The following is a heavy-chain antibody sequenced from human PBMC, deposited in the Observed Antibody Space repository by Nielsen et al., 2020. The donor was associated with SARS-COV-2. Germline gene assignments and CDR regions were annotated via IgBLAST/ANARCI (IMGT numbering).Heavy chain of an antibody. CDR3: ARDQGQLRGAFDI. V-gene: IGHV3-7*03. CDR2: IKQDGSEK. J-gene: IGHJ3*02. CDR1: GFTFSSYW. Sequence: GESLKISCAAYGFTFSSYWMSWVRQAPGKGLEWVANIKQDGSEKYYVDSVKGRFTISRGNAKNSLYLQMNSLRAEDTAVYYCARDQGQLRGAFDIWGQGTMVTVSS. D-gene: IGHD5-12*01.